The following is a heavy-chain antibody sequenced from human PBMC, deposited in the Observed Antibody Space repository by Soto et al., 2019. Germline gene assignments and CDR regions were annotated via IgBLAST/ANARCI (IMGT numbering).Heavy chain of an antibody. D-gene: IGHD3-9*01. J-gene: IGHJ5*02. CDR1: GGSLSGYY. CDR2: INHSGST. V-gene: IGHV4-34*01. CDR3: ARGHNVLRYFDWLINWFDP. Sequence: PSETLSLTCAVYGGSLSGYYWSWIRQPPGKGLEWIGEINHSGSTNYNPSLKSRVTISVDTSKNQFSLKLSSVTAADTAVYYCARGHNVLRYFDWLINWFDPWGQGTLVTVS.